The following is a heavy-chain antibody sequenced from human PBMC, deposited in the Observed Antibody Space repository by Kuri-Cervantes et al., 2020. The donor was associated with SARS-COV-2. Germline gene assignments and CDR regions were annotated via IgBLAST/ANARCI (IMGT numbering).Heavy chain of an antibody. CDR3: ARLAVAGPEGRFDP. CDR1: GFTVSSNY. D-gene: IGHD6-19*01. Sequence: GESLKISCAASGFTVSSNYMSWVRQAPGKGLEWVSVIYSGGSTYYADSVKGRFTISRDNSKNTLYLQMNSLRAEDTAAYYCARLAVAGPEGRFDPWGQGTLVTVSS. J-gene: IGHJ5*02. V-gene: IGHV3-66*04. CDR2: IYSGGST.